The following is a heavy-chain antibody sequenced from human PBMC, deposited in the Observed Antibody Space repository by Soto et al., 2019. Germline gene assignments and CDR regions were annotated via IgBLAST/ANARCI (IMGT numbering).Heavy chain of an antibody. Sequence: SVKVSCKASGGTFSSYAISWVRQAPGQGLEWMGGIIPIFGTANYAQKFQGRVTITADESTSTAYMELSSLRSEDTAVYYCARDQGTGTTSYYYYGMDVWGQGTPVTVSS. V-gene: IGHV1-69*13. CDR2: IIPIFGTA. J-gene: IGHJ6*02. CDR3: ARDQGTGTTSYYYYGMDV. CDR1: GGTFSSYA. D-gene: IGHD1-7*01.